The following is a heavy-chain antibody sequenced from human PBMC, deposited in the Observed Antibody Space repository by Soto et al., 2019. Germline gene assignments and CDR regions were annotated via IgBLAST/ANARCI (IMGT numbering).Heavy chain of an antibody. Sequence: GASVKVSCKASGYTFTTYYMHWVRQAPGQGLEWMGIINPSGGTTSYAQKFQGRVTMTRDTSTSTVYMELSSLRSEDTAVYFCARGEGALDGYLPQLRSSIDYWGQGTLVTVSS. CDR1: GYTFTTYY. CDR2: INPSGGTT. V-gene: IGHV1-46*01. D-gene: IGHD5-12*01. CDR3: ARGEGALDGYLPQLRSSIDY. J-gene: IGHJ4*02.